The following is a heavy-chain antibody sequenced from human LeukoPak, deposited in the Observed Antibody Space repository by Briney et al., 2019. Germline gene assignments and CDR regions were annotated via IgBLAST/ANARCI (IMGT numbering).Heavy chain of an antibody. CDR2: IYHSGST. D-gene: IGHD6-13*01. V-gene: IGHV4-30-2*01. Sequence: SQTLSLTCTVSGGSISSGGYYWSWIRQPPGKGLEWIGYIYHSGSTYYNPSLKGRVTISVDRSKNQFSLKLSSVTAADTAVYYCARASRGNWFDPWGQGTLVTVSS. CDR1: GGSISSGGYY. J-gene: IGHJ5*02. CDR3: ARASRGNWFDP.